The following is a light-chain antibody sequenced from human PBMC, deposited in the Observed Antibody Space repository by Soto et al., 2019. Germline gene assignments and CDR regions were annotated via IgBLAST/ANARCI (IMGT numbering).Light chain of an antibody. CDR1: QSVRCH. J-gene: IGKJ5*01. CDR2: DTS. V-gene: IGKV3-15*01. Sequence: SPATVSVSQGERATLSCRVSQSVRCHLAWYRQRPGQAPRLLIYDTSSSACGVPARFSGSGSGTDFTLTIISLQSEDFTLYYCQQYNFWPITFGEVT. CDR3: QQYNFWPIT.